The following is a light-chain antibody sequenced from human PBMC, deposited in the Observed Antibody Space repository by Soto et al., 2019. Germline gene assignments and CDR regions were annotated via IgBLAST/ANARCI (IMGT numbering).Light chain of an antibody. CDR2: DAS. V-gene: IGKV1-33*01. Sequence: DIQMTQSPSSLSASVGDRVTITCQASQDISNYLNWYQQKSGKAPKLLIYDASNLETGVPSRLSGSGSGTDFTFTISSLQPEDIGTYYCQQYNNVPYTFGQGTKLEIE. CDR3: QQYNNVPYT. J-gene: IGKJ2*01. CDR1: QDISNY.